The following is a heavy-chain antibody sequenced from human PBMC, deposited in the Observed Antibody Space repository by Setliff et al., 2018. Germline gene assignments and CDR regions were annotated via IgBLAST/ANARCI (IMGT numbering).Heavy chain of an antibody. Sequence: PSETLSLTCAAYGGTFSDYHWTWIRQSPEKGLDWIGEINHRGSTNYNPSLKSRVTISIDTSKDQFSLKLISMTAADTAVYYCARPGRSNYWDSFAYWGQGTLVTVSS. CDR2: INHRGST. J-gene: IGHJ4*02. CDR1: GGTFSDYH. CDR3: ARPGRSNYWDSFAY. D-gene: IGHD3-10*01. V-gene: IGHV4-34*01.